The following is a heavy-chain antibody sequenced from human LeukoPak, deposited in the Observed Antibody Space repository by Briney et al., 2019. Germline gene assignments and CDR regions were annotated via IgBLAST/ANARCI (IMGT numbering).Heavy chain of an antibody. D-gene: IGHD1-14*01. V-gene: IGHV4-39*01. CDR2: IDYSGNT. CDR3: SKMASNHPWEY. CDR1: GGSISTSNYY. J-gene: IGHJ4*02. Sequence: PSETLSLTCSVSGGSISTSNYYWGWIRQPPGMGLEWIASIDYSGNTYYNPSLKSRVTISADTSKNQLSLKVSSATAADTAIFYCSKMASNHPWEYWGQGILVTVSS.